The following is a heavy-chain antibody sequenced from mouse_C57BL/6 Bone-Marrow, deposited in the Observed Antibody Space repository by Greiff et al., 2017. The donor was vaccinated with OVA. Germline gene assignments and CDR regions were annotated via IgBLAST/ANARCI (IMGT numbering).Heavy chain of an antibody. V-gene: IGHV1-22*01. CDR2: INPNNGGT. D-gene: IGHD1-1*01. CDR3: ARYYYGSRWYFDY. CDR1: GYTFTDYN. J-gene: IGHJ2*01. Sequence: VQLQQSGPELVKPGASVKMSCKASGYTFTDYNMHWVKQSHGKSLEWIGYINPNNGGTSYNQKFKGKATLTVNKSSSTAYMELRSLTSEDSAVYYCARYYYGSRWYFDYWGQGTTLTVSS.